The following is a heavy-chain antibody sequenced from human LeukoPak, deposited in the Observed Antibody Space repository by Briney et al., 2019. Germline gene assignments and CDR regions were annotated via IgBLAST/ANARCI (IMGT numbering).Heavy chain of an antibody. J-gene: IGHJ4*02. CDR2: IYTSGST. CDR3: ASQTSYYDSSGSIPFDY. CDR1: GGSISSYY. V-gene: IGHV4-4*07. Sequence: PSETLSLTCTVSGGSISSYYWSWIRQPAGKGLEWIGRIYTSGSTNYNPSPKSRVTMSVDTSKNQFSLKLSSVTAADTAVYYCASQTSYYDSSGSIPFDYWGQGTLVTVSS. D-gene: IGHD3-22*01.